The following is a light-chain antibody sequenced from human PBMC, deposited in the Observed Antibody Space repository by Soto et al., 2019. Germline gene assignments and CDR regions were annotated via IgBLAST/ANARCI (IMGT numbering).Light chain of an antibody. V-gene: IGKV1-5*03. J-gene: IGKJ1*01. CDR1: QTISSW. CDR3: QHYNRYSEA. CDR2: KAS. Sequence: DIQMTQSPSTLSGPVGDRVTITCRASQTISSWLAWYQQKPGKAPKLLIYKASTLKSGVPSRFSGSGSGTEFTLTISSLQPDDFATYYCQHYNRYSEAFGQGTKVDIK.